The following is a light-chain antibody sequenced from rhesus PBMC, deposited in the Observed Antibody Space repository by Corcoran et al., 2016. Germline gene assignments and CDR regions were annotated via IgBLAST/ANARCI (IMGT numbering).Light chain of an antibody. V-gene: IGLV2-19*02. CDR1: SSEIGNSNG. Sequence: AAPTQSPSVSGSVGQSVTISCIGSSSEIGNSNGVSWYQHLPGKAPKLVIFEVSRRPSGVSERFSGAKSANTASLTISGLQAEDEADYYCSSYVGAGIFVFGGGTKLSVL. J-gene: IGLJ6*01. CDR3: SSYVGAGIFV. CDR2: EVS.